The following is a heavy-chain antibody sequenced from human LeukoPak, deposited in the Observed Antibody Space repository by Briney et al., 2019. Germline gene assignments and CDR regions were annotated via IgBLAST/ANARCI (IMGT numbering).Heavy chain of an antibody. CDR2: IYSAGST. V-gene: IGHV3-53*01. D-gene: IGHD3-10*01. CDR3: ASGGLGARKYYSDPFHY. CDR1: GFTVSSNY. J-gene: IGHJ4*02. Sequence: GGSLRLSCAASGFTVSSNYMSWVRQAPGKGLEWVSIIYSAGSTYYADSVRGRFTISRDNSKNTVCLQVNSLRAEDTAVYYCASGGLGARKYYSDPFHYWGQGTLVTVSS.